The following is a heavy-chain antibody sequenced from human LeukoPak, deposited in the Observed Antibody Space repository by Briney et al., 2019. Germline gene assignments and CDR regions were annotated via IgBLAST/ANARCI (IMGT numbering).Heavy chain of an antibody. Sequence: GGSLRLSCAASGFTFSSYSMNWVRQAPGKGLEWVSYISSSSSTIYYADSVKGRFTISRDNAKNSLYLQMNSLRDEDTAVYYCARAEYYYGSGSYSGIDYWGQGTLVTVST. J-gene: IGHJ4*02. D-gene: IGHD3-10*01. CDR1: GFTFSSYS. V-gene: IGHV3-48*02. CDR3: ARAEYYYGSGSYSGIDY. CDR2: ISSSSSTI.